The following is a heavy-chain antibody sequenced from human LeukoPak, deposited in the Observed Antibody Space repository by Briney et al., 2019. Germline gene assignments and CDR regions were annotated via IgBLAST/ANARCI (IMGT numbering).Heavy chain of an antibody. V-gene: IGHV1-46*01. CDR1: GYTFSTYY. CDR3: ARANGGGLDY. Sequence: GASVKVSCKTSGYTFSTYYMHWVRQAPGQGLEWLGIIHPTDGSTSYTQKIQGRVTMTRDTATGTVYLELSSLRSEDTAAYWCARANGGGLDYWGQGTLITVSS. J-gene: IGHJ4*02. CDR2: IHPTDGST. D-gene: IGHD3-10*01.